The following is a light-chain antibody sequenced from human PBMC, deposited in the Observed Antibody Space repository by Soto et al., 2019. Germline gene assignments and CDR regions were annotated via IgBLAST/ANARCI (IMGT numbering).Light chain of an antibody. V-gene: IGKV3-11*01. CDR3: QQRANWPLT. CDR2: GAS. J-gene: IGKJ4*01. Sequence: EIVLTQSPGTLSLSPGERATLSCRASQSVGSSLSWFQQRPGQAPRLLISGASNRATGIPARFSGSGSGTDFTLTISSLEPDDFGVYYCQQRANWPLTFGGGTKVDI. CDR1: QSVGSS.